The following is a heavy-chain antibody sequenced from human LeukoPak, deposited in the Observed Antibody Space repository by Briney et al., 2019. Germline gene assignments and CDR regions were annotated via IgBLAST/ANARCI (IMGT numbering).Heavy chain of an antibody. Sequence: GGALRLSCAASGVTFSSDWMRWVRQAPGKGVVWVSRINSDGSSTSYADSVKGRFTISRDNAKNTLYLQMNSLRAEDTAVYYCARALLDCSGGSCYGYWGQGTLVTVSS. CDR2: INSDGSST. CDR3: ARALLDCSGGSCYGY. V-gene: IGHV3-74*01. D-gene: IGHD2-15*01. CDR1: GVTFSSDW. J-gene: IGHJ4*02.